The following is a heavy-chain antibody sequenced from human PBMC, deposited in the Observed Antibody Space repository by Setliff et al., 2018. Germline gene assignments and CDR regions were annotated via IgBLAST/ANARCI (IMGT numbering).Heavy chain of an antibody. D-gene: IGHD1-1*01. CDR3: ARTGTYRYFDY. CDR1: GASISSGTYY. J-gene: IGHJ4*02. CDR2: IHYRGTT. Sequence: SETLSLTCTVSGASISSGTYYWAWIRQPPGKGLEWIGRIHYRGTTYSNASLASRLTISVDTAKNQFSLKLTSVTAVDTAVYYCARTGTYRYFDYWGQGTRVTVSS. V-gene: IGHV4-39*01.